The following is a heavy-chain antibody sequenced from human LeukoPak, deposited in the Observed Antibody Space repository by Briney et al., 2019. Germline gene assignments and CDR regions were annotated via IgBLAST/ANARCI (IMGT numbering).Heavy chain of an antibody. CDR3: ARDLSGSSSIYYFDY. CDR2: MNPNSGNT. D-gene: IGHD6-13*01. V-gene: IGHV1-8*01. J-gene: IGHJ4*02. CDR1: GYTFTSYD. Sequence: ASVKVSCKASGYTFTSYDINWVRQATGQGLEWMGWMNPNSGNTGYAQKFQGRVTMTRNTSISTAYMELSRLRSDDTAVYYCARDLSGSSSIYYFDYWGQGTLVTVSS.